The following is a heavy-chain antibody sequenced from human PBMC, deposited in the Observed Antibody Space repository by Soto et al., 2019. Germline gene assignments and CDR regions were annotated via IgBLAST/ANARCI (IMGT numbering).Heavy chain of an antibody. V-gene: IGHV1-46*01. J-gene: IGHJ4*01. CDR2: INPSGGST. Sequence: ASVKVSCKASGDTFTSYYRHWVRQAPGQGLEWMGIINPSGGSTSYAQKFQGRVTMTRDTATSTVYMELSSLRSEDTAVYYCARDPHYDFWSGIQQGGYYFDYCGQ. D-gene: IGHD3-3*01. CDR1: GDTFTSYY. CDR3: ARDPHYDFWSGIQQGGYYFDY.